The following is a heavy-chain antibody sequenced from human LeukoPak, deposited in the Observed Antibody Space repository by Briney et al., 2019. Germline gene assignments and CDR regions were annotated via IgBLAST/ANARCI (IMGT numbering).Heavy chain of an antibody. CDR2: INHSGST. J-gene: IGHJ4*02. V-gene: IGHV4-34*01. Sequence: SETLSLTCAVYGGSFSGYYWSWLRQPPGKGLEWIGEINHSGSTNYNPSLKSRVTISVDTSKNQFSLKLSSVTAADTAMYYCARVSGYDWESFYDYWGQGSLVTVSS. CDR1: GGSFSGYY. CDR3: ARVSGYDWESFYDY. D-gene: IGHD5-12*01.